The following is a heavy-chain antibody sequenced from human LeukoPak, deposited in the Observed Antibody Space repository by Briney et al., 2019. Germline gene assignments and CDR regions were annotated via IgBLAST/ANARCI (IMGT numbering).Heavy chain of an antibody. J-gene: IGHJ4*02. Sequence: GGSLRLSCEGSGFTFSSSAMSWVRRAPGKGLEWVSATSGSGGSTYYTDSVKGRFTISRDNSKNTLYLQMNSLRAEDTAVYFCARSVYYFDFWGQGTLVTVSS. D-gene: IGHD2-15*01. CDR2: TSGSGGST. V-gene: IGHV3-23*01. CDR3: ARSVYYFDF. CDR1: GFTFSSSA.